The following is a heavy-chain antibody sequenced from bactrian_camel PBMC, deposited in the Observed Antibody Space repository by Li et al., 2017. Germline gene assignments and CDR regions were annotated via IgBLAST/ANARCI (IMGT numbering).Heavy chain of an antibody. D-gene: IGHD2*01. CDR3: AVKRPWNPCSSRAADYTY. Sequence: VQLVESGGDLVQPGGSLRLSCAASGFTFSYYPMTWVRQAPGKGLEWVSIIANDGGSTYYADSVKGRFTISRDNAKNTVLLQMNNLKPEDTAMYYCAVKRPWNPCSSRAADYTYWGQGTQVTVS. V-gene: IGHV3S40*01. CDR2: IANDGGST. J-gene: IGHJ4*01. CDR1: GFTFSYYP.